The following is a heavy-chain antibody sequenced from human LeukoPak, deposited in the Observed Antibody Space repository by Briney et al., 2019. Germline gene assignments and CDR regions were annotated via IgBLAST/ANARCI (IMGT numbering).Heavy chain of an antibody. CDR2: INPNSGGT. Sequence: ASVKVSCKASGYTFTGYYMHWVRQAPGQGLEWMGWINPNSGGTNYAQKFQGRVTMTRDTSISTAYMELSRLRSDDTAVYYCARGPLTYYYGSGSYRPPPIDYWGQGTLDTVSS. CDR3: ARGPLTYYYGSGSYRPPPIDY. J-gene: IGHJ4*02. CDR1: GYTFTGYY. V-gene: IGHV1-2*02. D-gene: IGHD3-10*01.